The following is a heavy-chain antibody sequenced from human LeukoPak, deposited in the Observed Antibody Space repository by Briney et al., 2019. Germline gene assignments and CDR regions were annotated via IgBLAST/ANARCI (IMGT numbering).Heavy chain of an antibody. D-gene: IGHD6-19*01. V-gene: IGHV4-34*01. CDR1: GASFSDHY. Sequence: SETLSLTCAVYGASFSDHYWGWIRQSPGKGLEWIGETKHNGSTNYNPSLKSRVTISVDMSKSQFSLKVSAVTAADTAVYYCASHHLYRTGWSTPFDYWGQGTPVTVSS. CDR2: TKHNGST. J-gene: IGHJ4*02. CDR3: ASHHLYRTGWSTPFDY.